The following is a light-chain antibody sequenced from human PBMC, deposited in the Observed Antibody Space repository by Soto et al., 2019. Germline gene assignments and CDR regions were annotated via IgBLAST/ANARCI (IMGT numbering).Light chain of an antibody. Sequence: IQMTQSPSSLSASVRDRVTVXXRASQTISSYLTWYQQKPGQAPKXVIYVASSLQGGVPSRFSGSGAGTDFTLTIGSLQPDDFATYYCQQSSSSPSTFGQGTRLDIK. CDR2: VAS. V-gene: IGKV1-39*01. CDR3: QQSSSSPST. CDR1: QTISSY. J-gene: IGKJ5*01.